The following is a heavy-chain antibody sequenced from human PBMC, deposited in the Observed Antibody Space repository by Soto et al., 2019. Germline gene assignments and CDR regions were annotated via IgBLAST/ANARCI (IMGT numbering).Heavy chain of an antibody. D-gene: IGHD3-3*01. CDR2: INPHGGST. CDR3: ARSSGGNFGIIIEGSNWFDP. Sequence: QVQLVQSGAEVKRSGASVKVSCKAPGDTFTSYYLNWVRQAPGQGLEWMGVINPHGGSTKYAQKFQGRITMTRDTSRSTVYMELSSLRSDDTAIYYCARSSGGNFGIIIEGSNWFDPWGQGTLVNVSS. V-gene: IGHV1-46*01. CDR1: GDTFTSYY. J-gene: IGHJ5*02.